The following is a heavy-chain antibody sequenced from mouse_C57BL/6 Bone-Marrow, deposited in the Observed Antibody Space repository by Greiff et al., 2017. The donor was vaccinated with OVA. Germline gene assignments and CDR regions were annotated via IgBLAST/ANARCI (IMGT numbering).Heavy chain of an antibody. CDR3: VRGGLPYAMDY. Sequence: EVQLVESGGGLVQPKGSLKLSCAASGFSFNTYAMNWVRQAPGKGLEWVARIRSKSNNYATYYADSVKDRFTISRDDSESMLYLQMNNLKTEDTAMYYCVRGGLPYAMDYWGQGTSVTVSS. J-gene: IGHJ4*01. CDR1: GFSFNTYA. V-gene: IGHV10-1*01. CDR2: IRSKSNNYAT.